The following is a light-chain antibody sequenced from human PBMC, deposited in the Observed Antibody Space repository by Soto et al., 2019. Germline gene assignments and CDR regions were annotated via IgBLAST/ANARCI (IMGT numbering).Light chain of an antibody. CDR3: QQYIRWPLT. V-gene: IGKV3-15*01. Sequence: IVMTHSPCTLSVSPAERSTLSCRASQSVASNLAWYQQKPGKAPRLLIYGASTRATGIPARFSGSGSGTEFTLTISSLKSEDYEVYLCQQYIRWPLTFGGGTKVDIK. J-gene: IGKJ4*01. CDR2: GAS. CDR1: QSVASN.